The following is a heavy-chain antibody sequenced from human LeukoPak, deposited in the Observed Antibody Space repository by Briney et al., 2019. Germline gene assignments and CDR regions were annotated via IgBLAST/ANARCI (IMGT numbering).Heavy chain of an antibody. V-gene: IGHV4-38-2*02. Sequence: SETLSLTCTVSGYSISSGYYWGWIRQPPGKGLERIGSIYHIGSTYYNPSLKSRVTISVDTSKNQFSLKLSSVTAADTAVYYCARGVYWFDPWGQGTLVTVSS. CDR3: ARGVYWFDP. J-gene: IGHJ5*02. CDR1: GYSISSGYY. CDR2: IYHIGST. D-gene: IGHD3-10*01.